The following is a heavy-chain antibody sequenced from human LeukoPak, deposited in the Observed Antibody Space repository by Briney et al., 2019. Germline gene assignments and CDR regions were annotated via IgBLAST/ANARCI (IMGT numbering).Heavy chain of an antibody. CDR2: IYYSGST. V-gene: IGHV4-39*07. CDR1: GGSISSSSYY. J-gene: IGHJ3*02. D-gene: IGHD3-3*01. CDR3: ARDWSGRSGYSAFDI. Sequence: SETLSLTCTVSGGSISSSSYYWGWIRQPPGKGLEWIGSIYYSGSTYYNPSLKSRVTISVDTSKNQFSLKLSSVTAADTAVYYCARDWSGRSGYSAFDIWGRGTMVTVSS.